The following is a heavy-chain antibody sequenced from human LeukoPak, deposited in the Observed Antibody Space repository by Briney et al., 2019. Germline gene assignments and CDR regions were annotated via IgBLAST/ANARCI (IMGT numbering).Heavy chain of an antibody. D-gene: IGHD3-16*02. Sequence: SQTLSLTCAISGDSVSSNSAAWNWIRQSPSRGLEWLGRTYYRSKWYNDYAVAVKSRITINPDTSQNQFSLQLNSLTPEDTAVSYCASEVGNYDYAWGSYRYGGYYYYGMDVCGQGTTVTVSS. CDR3: ASEVGNYDYAWGSYRYGGYYYYGMDV. CDR2: TYYRSKWYN. V-gene: IGHV6-1*01. CDR1: GDSVSSNSAA. J-gene: IGHJ6*02.